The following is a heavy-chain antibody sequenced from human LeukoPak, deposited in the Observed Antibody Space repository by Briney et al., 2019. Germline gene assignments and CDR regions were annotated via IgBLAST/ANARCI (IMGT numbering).Heavy chain of an antibody. V-gene: IGHV1-2*02. Sequence: ASVKVSCKASGYTFTSYGISWVRQAPGQGLEWMGWINPNSGGTNYAQKFQGRVTMTRDTSISTAYMELSRLRSDDTAVYYCARVSRKSSSWYGYWGQGTLVTVSS. CDR1: GYTFTSYG. J-gene: IGHJ4*02. D-gene: IGHD6-13*01. CDR2: INPNSGGT. CDR3: ARVSRKSSSWYGY.